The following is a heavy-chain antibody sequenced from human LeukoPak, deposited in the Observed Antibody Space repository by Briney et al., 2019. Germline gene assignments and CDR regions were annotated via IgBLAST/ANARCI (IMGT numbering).Heavy chain of an antibody. D-gene: IGHD4-23*01. CDR1: GFTFSSYA. J-gene: IGHJ4*02. CDR2: IGGNSYYT. V-gene: IGHV3-11*05. Sequence: GGSLRLSCAASGFTFSSYAMSWVRQAPGKGLEWVSYIGGNSYYTNYADSVKGRFTISRDNAKNSLYLQMNSLRAEDTAVYYCARGDGGNRAFDYWGQGNLVTVSS. CDR3: ARGDGGNRAFDY.